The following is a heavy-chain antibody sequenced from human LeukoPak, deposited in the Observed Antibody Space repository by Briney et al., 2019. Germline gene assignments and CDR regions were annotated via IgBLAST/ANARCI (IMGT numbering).Heavy chain of an antibody. J-gene: IGHJ6*03. Sequence: GASVKVSCKASGYIFTNYGMSWVRQAPGQGLEWMGWINTNNGNTNYAQNFRDTVTMTTDTSTSTAYMELRSLRSDDTAVYYCARERRYYDSSGYYSDYYYYYMDVWGKGTTVTVSS. CDR1: GYIFTNYG. D-gene: IGHD3-22*01. V-gene: IGHV1-18*01. CDR3: ARERRYYDSSGYYSDYYYYYMDV. CDR2: INTNNGNT.